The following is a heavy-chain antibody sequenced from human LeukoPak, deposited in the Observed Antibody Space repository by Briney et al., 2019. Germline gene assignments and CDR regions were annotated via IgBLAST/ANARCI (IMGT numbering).Heavy chain of an antibody. CDR2: ISSSSSYI. J-gene: IGHJ5*02. CDR1: GFTFSSYS. V-gene: IGHV3-21*01. Sequence: GGSLRLSCAASGFTFSSYSMNSVRQAPGTGLEWVSSISSSSSYIYYADSVTGRFTISRDNAKNSLFLQMNSLRAEDTAVYYCARDKRKTYYDFWSGYESVWWFDPWGQGTLVTVSS. D-gene: IGHD3-3*01. CDR3: ARDKRKTYYDFWSGYESVWWFDP.